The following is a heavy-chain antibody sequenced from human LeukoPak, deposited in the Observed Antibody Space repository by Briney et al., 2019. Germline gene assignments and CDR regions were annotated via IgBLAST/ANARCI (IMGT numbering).Heavy chain of an antibody. V-gene: IGHV3-23*01. D-gene: IGHD6-13*01. CDR1: GFTFSSYA. Sequence: GGSLRLSCAASGFTFSSYAMSWVRQAPGKGLEWISAISGSGGSTYYADSVKGRFTISRDDAKNSLYLQMNSLRAEDTAVYYCARGVRWYSSSSYWFDPWGQGTLVTVSS. J-gene: IGHJ5*02. CDR2: ISGSGGST. CDR3: ARGVRWYSSSSYWFDP.